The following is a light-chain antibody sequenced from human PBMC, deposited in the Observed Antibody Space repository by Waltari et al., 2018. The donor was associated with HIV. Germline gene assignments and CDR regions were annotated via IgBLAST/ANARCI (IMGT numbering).Light chain of an antibody. CDR3: CSYAGSYTHVV. V-gene: IGLV2-11*01. Sequence: QSALTQPRSVSGSPGQSVTISCTGTSSDVGGYNYVSWYQQPQGKAPKLMIYDVSKRPSGVPDRFSGSKSGNTASLTISGLQAEDEADYYCCSYAGSYTHVVFGGGTKLTVL. J-gene: IGLJ2*01. CDR1: SSDVGGYNY. CDR2: DVS.